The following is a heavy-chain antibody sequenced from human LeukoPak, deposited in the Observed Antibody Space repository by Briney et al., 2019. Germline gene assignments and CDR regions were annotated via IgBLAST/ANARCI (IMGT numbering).Heavy chain of an antibody. CDR3: ARQGLYYYDSSSYHPFFDY. CDR1: GYRFGNYW. Sequence: GESLKISCKSSGYRFGNYWIGWVRQMPGKGLEWVGIIYVGDSDTRYSPSFQGLVTISADKSISTAYLQWSSLKASDTAMYYCARQGLYYYDSSSYHPFFDYWGQGTLVTVSS. V-gene: IGHV5-51*01. CDR2: IYVGDSDT. J-gene: IGHJ4*02. D-gene: IGHD3-22*01.